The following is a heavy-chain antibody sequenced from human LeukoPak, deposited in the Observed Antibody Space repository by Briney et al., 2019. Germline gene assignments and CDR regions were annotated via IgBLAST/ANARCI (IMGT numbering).Heavy chain of an antibody. Sequence: GGSLRLSCAASGFTFSSYNMNWVRQAPRKRLEWVSSTSSSSSYIYYADSVKGRFTISRDNAKNSLYLQMNSLRAEDTAVYYCARDGRGGYDSSGYYYVVLSYYYYGMDVWGQGTTVTVSS. D-gene: IGHD3-22*01. CDR1: GFTFSSYN. J-gene: IGHJ6*02. CDR3: ARDGRGGYDSSGYYYVVLSYYYYGMDV. CDR2: TSSSSSYI. V-gene: IGHV3-21*01.